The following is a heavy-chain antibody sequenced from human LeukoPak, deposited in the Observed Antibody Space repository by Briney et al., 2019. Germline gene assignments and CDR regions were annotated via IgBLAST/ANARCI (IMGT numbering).Heavy chain of an antibody. CDR3: ARGWSSIAARQGYFDL. CDR1: GGTFSSYA. Sequence: SVKVSCKASGGTFSSYAISWVRQAPGQGLEWMGGIIPIFGTANYAQKFQGGVTITADESTSTAYMELSSLRSEDTAVYYCARGWSSIAARQGYFDLWGRGTLVTVSS. CDR2: IIPIFGTA. V-gene: IGHV1-69*13. D-gene: IGHD6-6*01. J-gene: IGHJ2*01.